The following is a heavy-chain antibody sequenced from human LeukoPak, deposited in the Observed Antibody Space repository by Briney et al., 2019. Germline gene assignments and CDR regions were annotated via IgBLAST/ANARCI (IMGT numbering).Heavy chain of an antibody. D-gene: IGHD6-6*01. CDR2: ISGSDGRT. CDR1: GFTFSTYA. J-gene: IGHJ6*02. Sequence: GGSLRLSCAASGFTFSTYAMSWVRQAPGKGLEWVSAISGSDGRTYYADSVKGRFTISRDNSKNTLDLQMNSLRAGDTAVYYCAREYPCSSYYYGTDVWGQGTTVTVS. CDR3: AREYPCSSYYYGTDV. V-gene: IGHV3-23*01.